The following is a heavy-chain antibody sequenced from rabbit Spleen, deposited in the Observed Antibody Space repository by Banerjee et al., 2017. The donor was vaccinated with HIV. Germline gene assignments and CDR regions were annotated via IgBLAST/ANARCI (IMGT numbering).Heavy chain of an antibody. V-gene: IGHV1S40*01. CDR3: ARDVDTIYFRFSL. D-gene: IGHD1-1*01. Sequence: QQLVESGGGLVKPGASLTLTCKASGFSFSSGYYMSWVRQAPGKGLEWIGCIGSGTGTTYYATWAKGRFTISKTSSTTVTLQMTSLTAADTATYFCARDVDTIYFRFSLWGQGTLVTVS. CDR2: IGSGTGTT. J-gene: IGHJ3*01. CDR1: GFSFSSGYY.